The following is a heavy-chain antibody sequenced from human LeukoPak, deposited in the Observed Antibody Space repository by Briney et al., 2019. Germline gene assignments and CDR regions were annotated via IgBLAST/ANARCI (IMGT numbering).Heavy chain of an antibody. CDR1: GFTFNTYS. CDR3: ARDSGRFRLDY. V-gene: IGHV3-21*06. CDR2: IDSSGGYM. Sequence: GGSLRLSCEASGFTFNTYSMNWARQAPGKGLEWVSSIDSSGGYMFYADSVKGRFIISRDNAKDSLNLQMNSLRVEDTAVYYCARDSGRFRLDYWGLGVLVTVSS. D-gene: IGHD6-19*01. J-gene: IGHJ4*02.